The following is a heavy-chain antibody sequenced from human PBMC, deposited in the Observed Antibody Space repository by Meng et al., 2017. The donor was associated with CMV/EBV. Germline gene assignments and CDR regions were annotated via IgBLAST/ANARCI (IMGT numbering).Heavy chain of an antibody. CDR3: ARHGDTAMVVGMDY. V-gene: IGHV4-4*07. D-gene: IGHD5-18*01. CDR2: SYTSVNT. Sequence: QRHASGPGLRTPAETLAPTGTVAGDPISSYYWSWIQQPAGKGLEWIGRSYTSVNTNYNTSLKSRVTMSVDTSKNQFSLKLSSVTAADTAVYYCARHGDTAMVVGMDYWGQGTLVTVFS. CDR1: GDPISSYY. J-gene: IGHJ4*02.